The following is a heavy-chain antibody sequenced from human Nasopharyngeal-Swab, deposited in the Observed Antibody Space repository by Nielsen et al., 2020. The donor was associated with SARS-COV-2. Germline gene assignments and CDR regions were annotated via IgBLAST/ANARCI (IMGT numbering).Heavy chain of an antibody. CDR3: ARVNGSSSGPLYYYGMDV. D-gene: IGHD6-6*01. CDR1: GFTFSSYA. CDR2: ISSNGGST. J-gene: IGHJ6*02. V-gene: IGHV3-64*04. Sequence: GESLKISCSASGFTFSSYAMHWVRQAPGKGLEYVSAISSNGGSTYYADSVKGRFTISRDNAKNSLYLKMNSLRAEDTAVYYCARVNGSSSGPLYYYGMDVWGQGTTVTVSS.